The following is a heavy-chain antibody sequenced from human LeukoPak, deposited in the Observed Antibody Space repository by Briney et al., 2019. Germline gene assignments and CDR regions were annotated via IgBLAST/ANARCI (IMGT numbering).Heavy chain of an antibody. CDR3: ARDEGSSYDP. D-gene: IGHD6-19*01. Sequence: ASVKVSCKASGYIFTDYYMHWVRQAPGQELGWMGRINPNSGGTNYAQKFQGRVTMTRDTSISTAYMELSRLRSDDTAVYYCARDEGSSYDPWGQGTLVTVSS. CDR1: GYIFTDYY. V-gene: IGHV1/OR15-1*04. J-gene: IGHJ5*02. CDR2: INPNSGGT.